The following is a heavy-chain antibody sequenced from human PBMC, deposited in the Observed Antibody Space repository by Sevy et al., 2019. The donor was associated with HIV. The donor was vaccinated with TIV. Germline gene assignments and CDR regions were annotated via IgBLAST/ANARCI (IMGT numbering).Heavy chain of an antibody. V-gene: IGHV3-23*01. CDR1: GFTFSSFA. Sequence: GGSLRLSCAASGFTFSSFAMSWVRQVPGKGLEWVSSINGGGGSTYYADSVKGRVTLSRENSKNRLFLQMDSLRAEDTAIYYCASPTPRIAGSSAAFFDYWGQGTLVTVSS. D-gene: IGHD5-12*01. CDR2: INGGGGST. CDR3: ASPTPRIAGSSAAFFDY. J-gene: IGHJ4*02.